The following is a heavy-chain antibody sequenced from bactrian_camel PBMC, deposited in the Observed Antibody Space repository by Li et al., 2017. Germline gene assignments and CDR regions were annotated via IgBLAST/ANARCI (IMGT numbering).Heavy chain of an antibody. V-gene: IGHV3S63*01. CDR2: MFASGSKT. D-gene: IGHD1*01. CDR1: GYYEGLHC. Sequence: HVQLVESGGGSVQAGGSLRLSCVASGYYEGLHCMAWFRQIPGKGREGIAGMFASGSKTWYAGSVKGRFTISQDSAKNTVYLQMNSLKPEDTALYYCVPMTFTYALDFAYWGHGTQVTVS. J-gene: IGHJ6*01. CDR3: VPMTFTYALDFAY.